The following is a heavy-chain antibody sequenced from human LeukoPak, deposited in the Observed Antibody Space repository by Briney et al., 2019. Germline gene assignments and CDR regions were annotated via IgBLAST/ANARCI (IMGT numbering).Heavy chain of an antibody. Sequence: AASVKVSCKASGGTFSSYAISLVRQSPEQGVEWMGGIIPIFGTANYAQKFQGRVTITTDESTSTAYMELSSLRSEDTAVYYCARESSGYYYVYWGQRTLVTVSS. D-gene: IGHD3-22*01. CDR1: GGTFSSYA. V-gene: IGHV1-69*05. J-gene: IGHJ4*02. CDR2: IIPIFGTA. CDR3: ARESSGYYYVY.